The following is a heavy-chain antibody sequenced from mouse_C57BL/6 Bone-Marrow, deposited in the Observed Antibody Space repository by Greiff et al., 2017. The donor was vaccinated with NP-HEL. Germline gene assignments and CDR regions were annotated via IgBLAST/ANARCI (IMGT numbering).Heavy chain of an antibody. J-gene: IGHJ1*03. CDR2: IDPYDSYT. D-gene: IGHD1-1*01. CDR3: ARRAYGSGRRYFDV. Sequence: QVQLQQPGAELVMPGASVKLSCKASGYTFTSYWMHWVKQRPGQGLEWIGEIDPYDSYTNYNQKFKGKSTLTVDKSSSTAYMQLSSLTSEDSAVYYGARRAYGSGRRYFDVWGTGTTVTVSS. CDR1: GYTFTSYW. V-gene: IGHV1-69*01.